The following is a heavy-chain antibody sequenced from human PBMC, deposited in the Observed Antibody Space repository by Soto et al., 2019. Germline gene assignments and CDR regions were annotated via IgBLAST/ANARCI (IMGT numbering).Heavy chain of an antibody. Sequence: GALRLSGAASGCPISNYWIHWIRQVPGKGPRSISRCNSDATRTYYADSLKRRFTISREYARTTRHLDMYSLRAEDTAVYYCGRDVQCNTPTGYETRFDPCGQGTLVTVSS. CDR1: GCPISNYW. CDR2: CNSDATRT. CDR3: GRDVQCNTPTGYETRFDP. J-gene: IGHJ5*02. V-gene: IGHV3-74*01. D-gene: IGHD5-12*01.